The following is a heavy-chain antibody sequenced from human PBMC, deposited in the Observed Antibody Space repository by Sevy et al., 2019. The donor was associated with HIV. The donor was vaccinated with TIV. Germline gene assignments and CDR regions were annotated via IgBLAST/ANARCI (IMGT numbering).Heavy chain of an antibody. CDR3: ARGPYNSGLRLDF. V-gene: IGHV3-30-3*01. CDR1: GFSLSDYA. CDR2: ISFDGGNK. D-gene: IGHD5-12*01. J-gene: IGHJ4*02. Sequence: GGSLRLSCAASGFSLSDYAIHWAHQGPVKGLEWLTVISFDGGNKYYADSVKGRFTISRENSKNTVSLQMNSLRPDDTALYYCARGPYNSGLRLDFWGRGILVTVSS.